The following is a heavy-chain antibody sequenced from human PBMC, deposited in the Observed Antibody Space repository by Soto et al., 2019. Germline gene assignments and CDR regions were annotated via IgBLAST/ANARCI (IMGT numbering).Heavy chain of an antibody. J-gene: IGHJ4*02. CDR1: GYTFTSYD. CDR3: ARSPMVRGVINY. Sequence: QVQLVQSGAEVKKPGASVKVSCKASGYTFTSYDINWARQATGQGLEWMGWMNPNSGNTGYAQKFQGRVTMTRNTSISTAYMELSSLRSEDTAVYYCARSPMVRGVINYWGQGTLVTVSS. V-gene: IGHV1-8*01. CDR2: MNPNSGNT. D-gene: IGHD3-10*01.